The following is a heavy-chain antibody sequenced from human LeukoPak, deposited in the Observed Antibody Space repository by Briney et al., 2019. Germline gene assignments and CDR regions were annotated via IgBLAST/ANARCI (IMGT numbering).Heavy chain of an antibody. J-gene: IGHJ4*02. V-gene: IGHV3-30-3*01. CDR2: ISDDGSRQ. CDR3: VKDRTGTYTLDY. D-gene: IGHD3-10*01. Sequence: QPGRSLRLSCVATGFTFSNYAIHWGRQAPGKGLEWVAFISDDGSRQHYADSVKGRFTISRDNSKNTLNLQMNSLRAEDTAVYYCVKDRTGTYTLDYWGQGTLVTVSS. CDR1: GFTFSNYA.